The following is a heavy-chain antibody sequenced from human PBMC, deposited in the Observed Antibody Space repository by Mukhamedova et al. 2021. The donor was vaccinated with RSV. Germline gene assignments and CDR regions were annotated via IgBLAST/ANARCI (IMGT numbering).Heavy chain of an antibody. CDR3: ARSDDYGSGSYRY. V-gene: IGHV3-64*01. D-gene: IGHD3-10*01. Sequence: NGGSTYYANSVKGRFTISRDNSKNTLYLQMGSLRAEDMAVYYCARSDDYGSGSYRYWGQGTLVTVPS. CDR2: NGGST. J-gene: IGHJ4*02.